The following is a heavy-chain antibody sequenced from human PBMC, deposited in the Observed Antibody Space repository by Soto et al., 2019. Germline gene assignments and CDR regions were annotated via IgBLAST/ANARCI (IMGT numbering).Heavy chain of an antibody. CDR3: ARNPRNWHGRDY. V-gene: IGHV3-23*01. CDR2: ISGSGGST. CDR1: GFTFSSYA. D-gene: IGHD1-1*01. Sequence: EVQLLESGGGLVQPGGSLRLSCAASGFTFSSYAMSWVRQAPGKGLEWVSAISGSGGSTYYADSVKGRFTISRDNSKNTLYLQMNSLRAEDTAVYYCARNPRNWHGRDYWGQGTLVTVSS. J-gene: IGHJ4*02.